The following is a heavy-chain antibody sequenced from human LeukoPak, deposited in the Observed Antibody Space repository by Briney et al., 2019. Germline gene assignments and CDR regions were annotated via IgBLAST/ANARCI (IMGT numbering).Heavy chain of an antibody. J-gene: IGHJ5*02. CDR3: ARTLEGSAGNH. Sequence: GGSLRLSCGASGFTFSSYSMNWVRQAPGKGLERVSYISSSSTVIHYADSVKGRFTISRDNVKNSLYLQMNSLRAEDTAVYYCARTLEGSAGNHWGQGTLVTVSS. D-gene: IGHD2-15*01. CDR2: ISSSSTVI. CDR1: GFTFSSYS. V-gene: IGHV3-48*01.